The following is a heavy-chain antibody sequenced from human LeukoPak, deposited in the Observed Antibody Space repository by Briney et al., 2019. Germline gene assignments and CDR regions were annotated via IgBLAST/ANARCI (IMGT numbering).Heavy chain of an antibody. V-gene: IGHV4-4*02. Sequence: SETLSLTCAVSGGSISSSNWWSWVRQPPGKGLEWIGEIYHSGSTNYNPSLKSRATISVDKSKNQFSLKLSSVTAADTAVYYCARAAARYGNYFDYWGQGTLVTVSS. CDR3: ARAAARYGNYFDY. CDR1: GGSISSSNW. J-gene: IGHJ4*02. D-gene: IGHD1-1*01. CDR2: IYHSGST.